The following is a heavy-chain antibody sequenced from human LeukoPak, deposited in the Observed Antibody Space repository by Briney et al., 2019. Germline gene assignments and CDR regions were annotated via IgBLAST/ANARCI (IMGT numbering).Heavy chain of an antibody. D-gene: IGHD3-10*01. CDR1: GYTFTSYD. J-gene: IGHJ6*01. CDR2: MNPNSGNT. CDR3: ARGLRRRAVGELLWFGELLRLHYYGMDV. V-gene: IGHV1-8*01. Sequence: GASVKVSFKASGYTFTSYDINWVQQATGQGLEWMGWMNPNSGNTGYVQKFQGRVTMTRNTSISTAYMELSSLRSEDTAVYYCARGLRRRAVGELLWFGELLRLHYYGMDVWGQGTTVTVSS.